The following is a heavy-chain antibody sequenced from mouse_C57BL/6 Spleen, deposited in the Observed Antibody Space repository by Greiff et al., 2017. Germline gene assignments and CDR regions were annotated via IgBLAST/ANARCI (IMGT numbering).Heavy chain of an antibody. D-gene: IGHD4-1*01. J-gene: IGHJ1*03. Sequence: EVMLVESGGGLVKPGGTLKLSCAASGFTFSSYAMSWVRQTPEKRLEWVATISDGGSYTYYPANVKGRFTISRDNAKNNLYLQMSHLKSEDTAMYYCARDGAGTRYFDVWGTGTTVTVSS. CDR3: ARDGAGTRYFDV. CDR2: ISDGGSYT. V-gene: IGHV5-4*01. CDR1: GFTFSSYA.